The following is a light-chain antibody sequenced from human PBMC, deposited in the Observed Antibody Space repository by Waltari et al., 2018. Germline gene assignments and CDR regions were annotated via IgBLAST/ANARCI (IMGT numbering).Light chain of an antibody. Sequence: DIVMTQSPLSLPVTPGEPASISCRSSQSLLHSNGYNYLDWYLQKPGQSPQLLIYLGSTRASGVPDRFSGSGSGTDFTLKISRVEAEDVGVYYCMQALQTSFTFGPWTKVDIK. J-gene: IGKJ3*01. CDR3: MQALQTSFT. CDR1: QSLLHSNGYNY. V-gene: IGKV2-28*01. CDR2: LGS.